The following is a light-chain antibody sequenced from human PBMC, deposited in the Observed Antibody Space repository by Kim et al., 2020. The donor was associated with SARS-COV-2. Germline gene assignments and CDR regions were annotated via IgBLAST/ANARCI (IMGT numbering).Light chain of an antibody. CDR3: QAWDSSTEV. CDR2: QDS. J-gene: IGLJ3*02. Sequence: SYELTQPPSVSVSPGQTASITCSGDKLGDKYACWYQQKPGQSPVLVIYQDSKRPSGIPERFSGSNSGNTATLTISGTQAMDEADYYCQAWDSSTEVLGGGTQLTVL. CDR1: KLGDKY. V-gene: IGLV3-1*01.